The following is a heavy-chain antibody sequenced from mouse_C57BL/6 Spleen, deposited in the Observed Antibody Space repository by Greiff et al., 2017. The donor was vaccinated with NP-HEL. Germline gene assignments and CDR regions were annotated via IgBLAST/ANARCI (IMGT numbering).Heavy chain of an antibody. CDR3: AREGDYYGSPYYAMDY. V-gene: IGHV3-6*01. J-gene: IGHJ4*01. Sequence: EVKLVESGPGLVKPSQSLSLTCSVTGYSITSGYYWNWIRQFPGNKLEWMGYISYDGSNNYNPSLKNRISITRDTSKNQFFLKLNSVTTEDTATYYCAREGDYYGSPYYAMDYWGQGTSVTVSS. CDR2: ISYDGSN. D-gene: IGHD1-1*01. CDR1: GYSITSGYY.